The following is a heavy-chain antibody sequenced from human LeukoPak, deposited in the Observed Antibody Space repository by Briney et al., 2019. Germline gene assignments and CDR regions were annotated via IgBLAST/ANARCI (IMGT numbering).Heavy chain of an antibody. V-gene: IGHV4-59*01. J-gene: IGHJ3*02. CDR1: GGSISSYY. Sequence: SETLSLTCTVSGGSISSYYWSWIRQPPGKGLEWIGYIYYSGSTNNNPSLKSRVTISLDTSKKQFSLKLSSVTAADTAVYFCARSKWGYAFDIWGQGTMVTFSS. CDR2: IYYSGST. D-gene: IGHD7-27*01. CDR3: ARSKWGYAFDI.